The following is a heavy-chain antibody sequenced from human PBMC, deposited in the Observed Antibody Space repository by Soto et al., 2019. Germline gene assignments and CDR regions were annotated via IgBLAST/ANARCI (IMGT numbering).Heavy chain of an antibody. CDR3: ARSRDGYSFYFYYGMDG. CDR2: ILHDGSAE. J-gene: IGHJ6*02. CDR1: GFTFTSYG. V-gene: IGHV3-30*03. Sequence: PGGSLRLSCAASGFTFTSYGMHWVRQAPSKGLEWMALILHDGSAEYYADSVKGRFTISRDNSKSTLYLQMNSLRAEDTAVYYCARSRDGYSFYFYYGMDGWGQGTTVTVSS. D-gene: IGHD4-4*01.